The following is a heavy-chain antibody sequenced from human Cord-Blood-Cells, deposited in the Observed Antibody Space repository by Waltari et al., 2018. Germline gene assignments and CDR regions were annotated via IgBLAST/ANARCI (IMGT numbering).Heavy chain of an antibody. Sequence: EVQLVESGGGLVQPGGSLSLSCAASGFTVSSNYMSWVRQAPGKGLEWVSVIYSGGSTYYADSVKGRFTISRDNSKNTLYLQMNSLRAEDTAVYYCARSRGGSSSGSWHYFDYWGQGTLVTVSS. V-gene: IGHV3-66*01. D-gene: IGHD3-10*01. J-gene: IGHJ4*02. CDR1: GFTVSSNY. CDR3: ARSRGGSSSGSWHYFDY. CDR2: IYSGGST.